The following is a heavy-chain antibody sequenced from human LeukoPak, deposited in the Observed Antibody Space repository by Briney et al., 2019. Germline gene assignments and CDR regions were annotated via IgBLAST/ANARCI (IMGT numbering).Heavy chain of an antibody. D-gene: IGHD2-8*01. CDR2: IWYDGSNE. V-gene: IGHV3-33*01. J-gene: IGHJ4*02. Sequence: GFLRLSCVASGFSFGTYSMHWARQVPGKGLEWVAVIWYDGSNEDYADSVKGRFTISRDNSKNTLYLQMNSLRAEDTAVYYCAREMAVWGQGALVTVSS. CDR3: AREMAV. CDR1: GFSFGTYS.